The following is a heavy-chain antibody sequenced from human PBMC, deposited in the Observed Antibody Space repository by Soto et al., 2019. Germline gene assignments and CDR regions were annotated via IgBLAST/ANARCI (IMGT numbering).Heavy chain of an antibody. CDR2: ISYSGNT. J-gene: IGHJ3*02. CDR3: ASLYLSWGAFDI. Sequence: TSETLSLTCTVSGGSLSSYSWSWIRQPPGRGLEWIGYISYSGNTNYNPSLRSRVTISLDTSKNQFFLKMSSMTAADTAVYYCASLYLSWGAFDIWGQGTMVTVSS. CDR1: GGSLSSYS. V-gene: IGHV4-59*01. D-gene: IGHD3-16*01.